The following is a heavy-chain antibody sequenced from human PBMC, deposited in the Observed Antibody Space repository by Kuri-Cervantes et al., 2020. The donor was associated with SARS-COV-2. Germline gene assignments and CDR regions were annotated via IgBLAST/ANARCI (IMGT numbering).Heavy chain of an antibody. J-gene: IGHJ6*03. Sequence: GESLKISCAASGFTFSSYAMHWVRQAPGKGLEWVAFIRYDGSNKYYADSVKGRFTISRDNSKNTLYLQMNSLRAEDTAVYYCVRDQGVNYGDAYMDVWGKGTTVTVSS. CDR3: VRDQGVNYGDAYMDV. CDR2: IRYDGSNK. V-gene: IGHV3-30*02. CDR1: GFTFSSYA. D-gene: IGHD4-17*01.